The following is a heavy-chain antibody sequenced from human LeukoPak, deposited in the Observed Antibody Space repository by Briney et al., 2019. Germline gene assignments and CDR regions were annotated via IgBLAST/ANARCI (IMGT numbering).Heavy chain of an antibody. V-gene: IGHV3-11*06. CDR3: ARVGSIAAAGTPDY. CDR1: GFIFSDYY. Sequence: GGSLRLSCAASGFIFSDYYMTWIRQAPGKWLEWLTSISGSGSNTNYADSVKGRFTTSRDNTKNSLYLQMNSLRAEDTAVYYCARVGSIAAAGTPDYWGQGTLVTVSS. J-gene: IGHJ4*02. CDR2: ISGSGSNT. D-gene: IGHD6-13*01.